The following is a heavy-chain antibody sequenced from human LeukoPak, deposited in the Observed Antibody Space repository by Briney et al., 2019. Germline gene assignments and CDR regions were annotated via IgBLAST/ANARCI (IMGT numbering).Heavy chain of an antibody. CDR1: GGSISSYS. D-gene: IGHD5-18*01. CDR2: IYTTGST. V-gene: IGHV4-4*09. Sequence: SETLSLTCTVSGGSISSYSWSWIRQSPGKGLEWIGYIYTTGSTNYNPSLKSRVTISVDTSKSLFSLKLSSVTAADTAVYYCARSDTAMVKGMDVWGQGTTVTVSS. CDR3: ARSDTAMVKGMDV. J-gene: IGHJ6*02.